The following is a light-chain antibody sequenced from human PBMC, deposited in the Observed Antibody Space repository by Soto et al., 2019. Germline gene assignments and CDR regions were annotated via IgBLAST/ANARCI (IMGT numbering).Light chain of an antibody. Sequence: QSALTQPASVSGSPGQSITISCTGTSSDVGGYNYVSWYQQHPGKAPKLMIYDVSNRPSGVSNRFSGSKSGNTASLTIYGLQAEDEADYSCSSYTSSSTLVYVFGTGTKLTVL. CDR2: DVS. J-gene: IGLJ1*01. V-gene: IGLV2-14*01. CDR1: SSDVGGYNY. CDR3: SSYTSSSTLVYV.